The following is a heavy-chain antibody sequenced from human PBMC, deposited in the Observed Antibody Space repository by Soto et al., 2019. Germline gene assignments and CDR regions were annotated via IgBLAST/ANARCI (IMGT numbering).Heavy chain of an antibody. CDR3: ARDADYGGSRGGMDF. CDR2: IYYSGST. J-gene: IGHJ6*02. CDR1: GGSVNNADSS. D-gene: IGHD4-17*01. Sequence: QVRLEESGPGLVKPSETLSLICSVSGGSVNNADSSWSWIRHHPENGLEWIGSIYYSGSTRYNPSFKARSTLSIDTSKNQFPLRLNSVTVAETAVYFCARDADYGGSRGGMDFWCRGTTVTVSS. V-gene: IGHV4-31*03.